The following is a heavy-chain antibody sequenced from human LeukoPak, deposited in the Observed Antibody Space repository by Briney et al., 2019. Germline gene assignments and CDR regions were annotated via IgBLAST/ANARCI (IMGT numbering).Heavy chain of an antibody. J-gene: IGHJ4*02. CDR2: ISNSGDNT. D-gene: IGHD5-12*01. V-gene: IGHV3-23*01. CDR3: AKGSGYDTDFDY. Sequence: GGSLRLSCAASGFTFSTYVLSWVRHAPGKGLEWVSGISNSGDNTYYADSVKGRFTISRDNSKNTLYLQMNSLRAEDTAVYFCAKGSGYDTDFDYWGQGTLVSVSS. CDR1: GFTFSTYV.